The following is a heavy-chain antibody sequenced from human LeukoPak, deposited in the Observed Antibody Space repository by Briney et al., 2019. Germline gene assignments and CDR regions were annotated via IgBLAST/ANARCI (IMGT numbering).Heavy chain of an antibody. V-gene: IGHV4-59*01. Sequence: SETLSLTCTVSGGSISSYYWSWIRQPPGKGLEWIGYIYYSGSTNYNPSLKSRVTISVDTSKNQFSLKLSSVTAADTAVYYCAREGYYYDSSGYSLGAYFDYWGQGTLVTVSS. CDR2: IYYSGST. J-gene: IGHJ4*02. CDR3: AREGYYYDSSGYSLGAYFDY. D-gene: IGHD3-22*01. CDR1: GGSISSYY.